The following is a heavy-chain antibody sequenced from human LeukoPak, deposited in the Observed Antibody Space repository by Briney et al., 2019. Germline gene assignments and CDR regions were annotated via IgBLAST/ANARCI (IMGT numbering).Heavy chain of an antibody. D-gene: IGHD1-26*01. J-gene: IGHJ4*02. CDR2: TYYRSKWYN. CDR3: AVESRYSGSYSSFDY. CDR1: GDSVSSNSAA. V-gene: IGHV6-1*01. Sequence: SQTLSLTCAISGDSVSSNSAAWNWIRPSPSRGLEWLGRTYYRSKWYNDYAVSVKSRITINPDTSKNQFSLQLNSVTPEDTAVYYCAVESRYSGSYSSFDYWGQGTLVTVSS.